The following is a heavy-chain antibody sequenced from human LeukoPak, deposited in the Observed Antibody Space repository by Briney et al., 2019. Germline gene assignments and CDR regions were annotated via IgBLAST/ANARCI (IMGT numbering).Heavy chain of an antibody. J-gene: IGHJ4*02. D-gene: IGHD1-1*01. V-gene: IGHV4-39*07. Sequence: PSETLSLTCTVSGGSISSSSYYWGWIRQPPGKGLEWIGSIYYSGSTYYNPSLKSRVTISVDTSKNQFSLKLSSVTAADTAVHYCARRGWNLYDYWGQGTLVTVSS. CDR3: ARRGWNLYDY. CDR1: GGSISSSSYY. CDR2: IYYSGST.